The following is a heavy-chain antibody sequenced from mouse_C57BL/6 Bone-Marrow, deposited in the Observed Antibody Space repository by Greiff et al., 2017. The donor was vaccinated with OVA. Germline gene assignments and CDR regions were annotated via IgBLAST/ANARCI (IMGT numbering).Heavy chain of an antibody. CDR1: GYTFTDYN. D-gene: IGHD2-4*01. Sequence: EVQLQQSGPELAKPGASVKIPCKASGYTFTDYNMDWVKQSHGKSLEWIGDINSNNGGTIYNQKFKGKATLTVDKSSSTAYMELRSLTSEDTAVYYCARGGYYEYDGGAWFAYWGQGTLVTVSA. J-gene: IGHJ3*01. CDR3: ARGGYYEYDGGAWFAY. CDR2: INSNNGGT. V-gene: IGHV1-18*01.